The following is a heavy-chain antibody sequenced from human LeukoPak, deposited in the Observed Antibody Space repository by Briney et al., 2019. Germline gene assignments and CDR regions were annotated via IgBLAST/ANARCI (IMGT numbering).Heavy chain of an antibody. D-gene: IGHD2-2*01. V-gene: IGHV4-34*01. J-gene: IGHJ6*03. CDR1: GGSLSGYY. CDR2: INHSGST. Sequence: SETLSLTCAVYGGSLSGYYWSWIRQPPGKGLEWIGEINHSGSTNYNPSLKSRVTISVDTSKNQFSLKLSSVTAADTAVYYCARGVGDQLLGMRYYYYMDVWGKGTTVTVSS. CDR3: ARGVGDQLLGMRYYYYMDV.